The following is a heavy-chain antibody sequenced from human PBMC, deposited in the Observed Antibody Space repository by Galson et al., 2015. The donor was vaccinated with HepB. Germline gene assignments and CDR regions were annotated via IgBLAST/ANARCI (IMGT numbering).Heavy chain of an antibody. Sequence: SLRLSCAASGFTFSRYAMHWVRQAPGKGLEWVAVISYDGRNKKYGDTVEGRFTISRDNSRATLPVHMDRLTVEDTAIYYCAKGDVAYSSSSGGFHYWGQGILVTVSS. CDR1: GFTFSRYA. D-gene: IGHD6-6*01. J-gene: IGHJ4*02. CDR3: AKGDVAYSSSSGGFHY. CDR2: ISYDGRNK. V-gene: IGHV3-30*18.